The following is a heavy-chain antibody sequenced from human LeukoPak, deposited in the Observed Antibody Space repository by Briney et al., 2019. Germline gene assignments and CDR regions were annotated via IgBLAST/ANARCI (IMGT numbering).Heavy chain of an antibody. CDR3: ARGPRITIFGVVMANDAFDI. V-gene: IGHV1-2*02. D-gene: IGHD3-3*01. J-gene: IGHJ3*02. CDR2: INPKSGGT. Sequence: GSSVKVSCKASGYTFTDYFMNWVRQAPGQGLEWMGWINPKSGGTVYAQKFQGRVTMTWDTSSSTAYMELSRLRFDDTVVYYCARGPRITIFGVVMANDAFDIWGQGTMVTVSS. CDR1: GYTFTDYF.